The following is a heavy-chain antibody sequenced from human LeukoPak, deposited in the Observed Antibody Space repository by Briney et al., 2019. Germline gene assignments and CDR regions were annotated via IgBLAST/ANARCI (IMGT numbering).Heavy chain of an antibody. J-gene: IGHJ6*02. D-gene: IGHD6-13*01. Sequence: VSVKVSCKASGYTFTSYGISWVRQAPGQGLEWMGWISAYNGNTNYAQKLQGRVTMTTDTSTSTAYMELRSLRSDDTAVYYCARDKDSSSWPTYYYYYYGMDVWGQGTTVTVSS. CDR2: ISAYNGNT. CDR1: GYTFTSYG. CDR3: ARDKDSSSWPTYYYYYYGMDV. V-gene: IGHV1-18*01.